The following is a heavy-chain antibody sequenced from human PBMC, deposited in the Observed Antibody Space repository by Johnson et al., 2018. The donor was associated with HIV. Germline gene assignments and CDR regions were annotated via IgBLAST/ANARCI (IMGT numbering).Heavy chain of an antibody. D-gene: IGHD1-26*01. CDR2: IKQDGSEK. CDR1: GFTFSSYW. J-gene: IGHJ3*02. V-gene: IGHV3-7*05. CDR3: ARDQNIVGANDGFDI. Sequence: EVHLVESGGGLVQPGGSLRLSCAASGFTFSSYWMSWVRQAPGKGLEWVANIKQDGSEKYYVDSVKGRLTISRDNAKNSLYLQMNSLRAEDTAVYYCARDQNIVGANDGFDIWGQGTMVTVSS.